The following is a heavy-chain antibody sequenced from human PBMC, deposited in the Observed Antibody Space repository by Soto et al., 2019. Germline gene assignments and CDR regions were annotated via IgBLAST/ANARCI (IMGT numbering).Heavy chain of an antibody. V-gene: IGHV1-69*13. CDR1: GGTFSNYA. J-gene: IGHJ4*02. CDR3: AKDTGSWLFDY. CDR2: IIPIFGTA. D-gene: IGHD3-22*01. Sequence: SVKFSCKASGGTFSNYAIGWVRQAPGQGLEWLGGIIPIFGTANYAQKFQGRVTITADESTSTAYMELSSLRSEDTAVYYCAKDTGSWLFDYWGQGTLVTVSS.